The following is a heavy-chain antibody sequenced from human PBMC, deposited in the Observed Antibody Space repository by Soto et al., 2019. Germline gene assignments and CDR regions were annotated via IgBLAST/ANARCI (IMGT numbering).Heavy chain of an antibody. D-gene: IGHD4-17*01. J-gene: IGHJ5*02. V-gene: IGHV1-18*01. CDR1: GYTFSNYG. CDR3: AVTVSDAYNWFDP. CDR2: ISAYNGNT. Sequence: QVQLVQSGAEVKQPGASVKVSCKAYGYTFSNYGISWVRQAPGQGLEWMGWISAYNGNTNFAQSLLGRVTMTIDTPTSTDYLELRSLRSDDTAMYYCAVTVSDAYNWFDPWGQGTLVTVSS.